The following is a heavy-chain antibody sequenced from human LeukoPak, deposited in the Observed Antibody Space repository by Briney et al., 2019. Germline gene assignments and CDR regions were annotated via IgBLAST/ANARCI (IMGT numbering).Heavy chain of an antibody. V-gene: IGHV5-51*01. CDR3: ARHYATGGSSLNCFDP. Sequence: GESLKISCKGSGYIFTNYWIGWVRQMPGKGLEWMGIIYPGDSDTRYSPSFQGQVTISADKSISTTYLQWSSLKASDTAMYYCARHYATGGSSLNCFDPWGQGTLVTVSS. CDR1: GYIFTNYW. D-gene: IGHD1-26*01. CDR2: IYPGDSDT. J-gene: IGHJ5*02.